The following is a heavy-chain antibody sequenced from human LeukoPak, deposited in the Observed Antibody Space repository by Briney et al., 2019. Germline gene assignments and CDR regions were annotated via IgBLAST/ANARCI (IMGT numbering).Heavy chain of an antibody. CDR3: TLFNH. CDR2: INPNSGAT. CDR1: GYTFTGHD. J-gene: IGHJ4*02. D-gene: IGHD3-10*02. V-gene: IGHV1-2*02. Sequence: ASVKVSCKASGYTFTGHDMHWVRQAPGQGLEWMGWINPNSGATYYVQKFQGRVTMTRDTSISTAYMELIRLKSDDTAVYYSTLFNHWGQGTLVTVSS.